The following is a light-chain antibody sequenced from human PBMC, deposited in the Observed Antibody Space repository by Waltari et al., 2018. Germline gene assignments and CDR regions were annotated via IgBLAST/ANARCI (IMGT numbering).Light chain of an antibody. CDR2: RNN. V-gene: IGLV1-44*01. CDR1: SSNIGSNT. CDR3: AAWDDRLNGVV. J-gene: IGLJ2*01. Sequence: QSVLTQPPSASGTPGQRVTISCSGRSSNIGSNTVNWYQPLPGTAPKLLIYRNNQRPSGVPDRFSGSKSGTSASLAISGLQSEDEADYYCAAWDDRLNGVVFAGGTKLTV.